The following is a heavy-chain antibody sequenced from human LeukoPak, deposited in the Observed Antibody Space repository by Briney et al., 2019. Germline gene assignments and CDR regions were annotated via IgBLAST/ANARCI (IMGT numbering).Heavy chain of an antibody. CDR3: ARDQEGFDY. Sequence: PXXXXEWMGMIYPRDGSTSYAQNFQGRVTVTRDTSTTTVHMELRGLRSEDTAVYYCARDQEGFDYWGQGTVVTVSS. J-gene: IGHJ4*02. V-gene: IGHV1-46*01. CDR2: IYPRDGST.